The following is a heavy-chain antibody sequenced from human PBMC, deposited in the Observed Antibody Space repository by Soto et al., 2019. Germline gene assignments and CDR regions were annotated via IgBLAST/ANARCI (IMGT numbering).Heavy chain of an antibody. D-gene: IGHD3-9*01. Sequence: SVKVSCKASGGTFSSYAISWVRQAPGQGLEWMGGIIPIFGTANYAQKFQGRVTIIADESTSTAYMELSSLRSEDTAVYYCASGWARYYDILTGYSHFDYWGQGTLVTVSS. CDR3: ASGWARYYDILTGYSHFDY. CDR2: IIPIFGTA. J-gene: IGHJ4*02. CDR1: GGTFSSYA. V-gene: IGHV1-69*13.